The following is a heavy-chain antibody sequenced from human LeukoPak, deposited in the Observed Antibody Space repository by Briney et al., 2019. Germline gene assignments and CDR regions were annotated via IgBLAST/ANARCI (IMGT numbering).Heavy chain of an antibody. CDR3: ARDYPGMDGDYYLDY. J-gene: IGHJ4*02. CDR2: IYHSGRT. V-gene: IGHV4-38-2*02. D-gene: IGHD4-17*01. Sequence: SETLSLTCTVSGYSISSGYYWGWIRQPPGKGLEWIGSIYHSGRTYYNPSLKSRVTISVDTSKNQFSLKLSSVTAADTAVYYCARDYPGMDGDYYLDYWGQGTLVTVSS. CDR1: GYSISSGYY.